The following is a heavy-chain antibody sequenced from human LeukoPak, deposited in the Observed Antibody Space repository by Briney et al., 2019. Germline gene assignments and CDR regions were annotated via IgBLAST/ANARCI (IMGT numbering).Heavy chain of an antibody. CDR3: ARGLGSGWQDY. D-gene: IGHD6-19*01. V-gene: IGHV3-11*06. Sequence: GGSLRLSCAASGFTFSDSYVSWIRQAPGKGLEWVSAISGGSTYTYYADSVQGRFTISRDNAKNSLYLQMNSLRGEDTAVYYCARGLGSGWQDYWGQGTLVTVSS. CDR2: ISGGSTYT. J-gene: IGHJ4*02. CDR1: GFTFSDSY.